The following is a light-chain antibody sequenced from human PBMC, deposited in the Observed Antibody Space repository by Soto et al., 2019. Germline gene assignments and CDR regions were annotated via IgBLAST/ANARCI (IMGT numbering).Light chain of an antibody. CDR3: QQYNSYSLF. V-gene: IGKV1-5*01. Sequence: DIQMTQSPSTLSASVGDRVTITCRASQSISNWLAWYQQKPGKAPKLLIYGASSLGSGVPSRFSGSGSGTESTLTISSLQPDDFATYYCQQYNSYSLFFGQGTKLEIK. CDR2: GAS. CDR1: QSISNW. J-gene: IGKJ2*01.